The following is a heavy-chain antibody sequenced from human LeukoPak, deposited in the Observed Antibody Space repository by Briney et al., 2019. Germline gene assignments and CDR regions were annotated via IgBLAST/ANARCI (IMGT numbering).Heavy chain of an antibody. CDR3: ARGGRGVPTARRFKFGDCFDP. D-gene: IGHD2-2*01. CDR2: INHGGST. Sequence: SETLSLTCAVSGGSFSDHSWIWIRQPPGKGLEWIGEINHGGSTTYNPSLKSRVTISVDTSKNQFSLKLRSVTAADTAVYYCARGGRGVPTARRFKFGDCFDPWGPGTLVTASS. CDR1: GGSFSDHS. V-gene: IGHV4-34*01. J-gene: IGHJ5*02.